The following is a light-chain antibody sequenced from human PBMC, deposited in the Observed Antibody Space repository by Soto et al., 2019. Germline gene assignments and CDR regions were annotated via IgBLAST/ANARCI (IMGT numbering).Light chain of an antibody. J-gene: IGKJ1*01. Sequence: EIVLTQSPGTLSLSPGERATLSCRASQSVSTNYLAWYQQKPGQAPRLLIYDASSRATGVPDKFRGSGSGTDFTLIISRLEPEDFAVYYCQQRSNWWTFGQGTKVEIK. CDR1: QSVSTNY. CDR2: DAS. CDR3: QQRSNWWT. V-gene: IGKV3D-20*02.